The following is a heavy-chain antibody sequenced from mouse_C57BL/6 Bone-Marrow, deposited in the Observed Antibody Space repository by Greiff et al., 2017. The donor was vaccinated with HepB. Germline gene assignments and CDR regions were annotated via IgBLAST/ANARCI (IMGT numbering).Heavy chain of an antibody. V-gene: IGHV1-18*01. Sequence: VQLQQSGPELVKPGASVKIPCKASGYTFTDYNMDWVKQSHGKSLEWIGDINPNNGGTIYNQKFTGKATLTVDKSSSTAYMELRSLTSEDTAVYYCARNKADGYYAMDYWGQGTSVTVSS. J-gene: IGHJ4*01. D-gene: IGHD2-3*01. CDR2: INPNNGGT. CDR1: GYTFTDYN. CDR3: ARNKADGYYAMDY.